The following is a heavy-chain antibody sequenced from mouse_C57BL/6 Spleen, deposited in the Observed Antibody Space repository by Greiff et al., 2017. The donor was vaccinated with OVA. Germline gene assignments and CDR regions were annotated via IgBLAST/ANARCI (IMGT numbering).Heavy chain of an antibody. Sequence: QVQLKQPGAELVKPGASVKLSCKASGYTFTSYWMHWVKQRPGQGLEWIGMIHPNSGSTNYNEKCKSKATLTVDKSSSTAYMQLSSLTSEDSAVYYCARVTRDYDDIYYAMDYWGQGTSVTVSS. CDR3: ARVTRDYDDIYYAMDY. D-gene: IGHD2-4*01. V-gene: IGHV1-64*01. J-gene: IGHJ4*01. CDR2: IHPNSGST. CDR1: GYTFTSYW.